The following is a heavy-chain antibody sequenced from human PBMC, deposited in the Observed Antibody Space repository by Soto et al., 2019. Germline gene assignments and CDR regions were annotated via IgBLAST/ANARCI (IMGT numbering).Heavy chain of an antibody. CDR3: AKVGTPGPYYSYYGMDV. V-gene: IGHV3-23*01. CDR2: ISGGGSST. CDR1: GFTFSSYA. J-gene: IGHJ6*02. D-gene: IGHD7-27*01. Sequence: EVQLLESGGGLEQPGGSLRLSCAASGFTFSSYAMSWVRQAPGKGLEWVSVISGGGSSTYYADSVKGRFTISRDNSKNTLNLQINRLRAEDTAVYCGAKVGTPGPYYSYYGMDVWGQGTTVTVSS.